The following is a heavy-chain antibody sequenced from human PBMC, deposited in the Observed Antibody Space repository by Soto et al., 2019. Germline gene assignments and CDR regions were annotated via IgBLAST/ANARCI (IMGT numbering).Heavy chain of an antibody. CDR2: IYYSGST. D-gene: IGHD6-13*01. J-gene: IGHJ4*02. CDR1: GVSISSSSYY. Sequence: ASETLSLTCTVSGVSISSSSYYWGWIRQPPGKGLEWIGSIYYSGSTYYNPSLKSRVTISVDTSKNQFSLKLSSVTAADTAVYYCARRLGSSSWYDYFDYWGQGTLVTVSS. CDR3: ARRLGSSSWYDYFDY. V-gene: IGHV4-39*01.